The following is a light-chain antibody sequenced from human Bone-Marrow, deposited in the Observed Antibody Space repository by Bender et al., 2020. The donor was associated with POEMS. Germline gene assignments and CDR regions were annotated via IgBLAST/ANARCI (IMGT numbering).Light chain of an antibody. CDR2: TNN. V-gene: IGLV1-44*01. CDR1: RSNIGSNT. Sequence: QSVLTQPPSASGTPGQRVTISCSGSRSNIGSNTVIWYQQFPGSAPKLLIYTNNLRPSGVPARFSGSKSGTSASLAISDIQSEDEGDYYCSSWDDSLSGWMFGGGTKLTVL. CDR3: SSWDDSLSGWM. J-gene: IGLJ3*02.